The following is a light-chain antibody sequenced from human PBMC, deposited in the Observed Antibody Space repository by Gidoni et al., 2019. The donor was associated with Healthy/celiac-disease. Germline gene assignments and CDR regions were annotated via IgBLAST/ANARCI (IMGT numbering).Light chain of an antibody. J-gene: IGLJ1*01. CDR3: SSYTSSSTLA. CDR1: SSDVGGYNY. Sequence: QSALTQPASVSGSTGQSITISCTGTSSDVGGYNYVPWYQQHPGKAPKLMIYEVSNRPSGVSNRFSGSKSGNTASLTISGLQAEDEADYYCSSYTSSSTLAFGTGTKVTVL. CDR2: EVS. V-gene: IGLV2-14*01.